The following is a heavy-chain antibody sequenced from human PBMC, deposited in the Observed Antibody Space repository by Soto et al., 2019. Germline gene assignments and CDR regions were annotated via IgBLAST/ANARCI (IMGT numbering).Heavy chain of an antibody. CDR1: GLTFSNYA. CDR2: ISFDGSNK. CDR3: ARAGSGHDAFDI. D-gene: IGHD3-10*01. V-gene: IGHV3-30-3*01. Sequence: QPGGSLRLSCATSGLTFSNYAMSWVRQAPGKGLEWVAVISFDGSNKYYADSVKGRFTISRDNSKNTLYLQMNSLRAEDTAMYYCARAGSGHDAFDIWGQGTMVTVSS. J-gene: IGHJ3*02.